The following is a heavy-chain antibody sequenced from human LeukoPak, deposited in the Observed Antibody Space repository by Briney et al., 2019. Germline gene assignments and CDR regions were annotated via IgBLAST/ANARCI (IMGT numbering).Heavy chain of an antibody. CDR2: ISAYNGNT. CDR1: GYTFTGYY. CDR3: ARDYVDYYDSSGYYYGAFDI. Sequence: GASVKVSCKASGYTFTGYYMHWVRQAPGQGLEWIGWISAYNGNTNYAQKLQGRVTMTTDTSTSTAYMELRSLRSDDTAVYYCARDYVDYYDSSGYYYGAFDIWGQGTMVTVSS. D-gene: IGHD3-22*01. J-gene: IGHJ3*02. V-gene: IGHV1-18*04.